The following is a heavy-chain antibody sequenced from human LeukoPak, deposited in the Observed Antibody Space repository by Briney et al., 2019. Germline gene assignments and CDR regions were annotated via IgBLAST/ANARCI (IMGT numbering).Heavy chain of an antibody. Sequence: SKTLSITCTDSGGSSSSYYWSWMRQPPGKGLDWIGYIYYSGSTNYNPSLKSRVTISVGTSKNQFSLKLSSVTAADTAVYYFFKQKPEYEILTGYPLYYFDYWGQGTLVTVSS. CDR1: GGSSSSYY. CDR3: FKQKPEYEILTGYPLYYFDY. CDR2: IYYSGST. V-gene: IGHV4-59*01. J-gene: IGHJ4*02. D-gene: IGHD3-9*01.